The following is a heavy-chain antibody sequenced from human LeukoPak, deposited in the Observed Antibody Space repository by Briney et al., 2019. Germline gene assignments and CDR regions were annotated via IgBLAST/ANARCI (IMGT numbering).Heavy chain of an antibody. V-gene: IGHV1-18*01. CDR1: GYTFTSYG. Sequence: ASVKVSCKASGYTFTSYGISWVRQAPGQGLEWMGWISAYNGNTNYAQKLQGRVTMTTDTSTSTAYMELRSLRSDDTAVYYCARAGPYILWFGENDRGAFDIWGQGTMVTVSS. CDR3: ARAGPYILWFGENDRGAFDI. D-gene: IGHD3-10*01. CDR2: ISAYNGNT. J-gene: IGHJ3*02.